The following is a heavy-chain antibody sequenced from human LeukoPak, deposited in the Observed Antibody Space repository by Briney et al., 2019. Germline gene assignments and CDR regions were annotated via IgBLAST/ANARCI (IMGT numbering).Heavy chain of an antibody. J-gene: IGHJ4*02. CDR1: GGPISSHY. Sequence: SETLSLTCTVSGGPISSHYWSWIRQPPGKGLEWIGYIYYSGSTNYNPSLKSRVTISVDTSKNQFSLKLSSVTAADTAVYYCAREGGEWELLGYFDYWGQGTLVTVSS. CDR2: IYYSGST. V-gene: IGHV4-59*11. D-gene: IGHD1-26*01. CDR3: AREGGEWELLGYFDY.